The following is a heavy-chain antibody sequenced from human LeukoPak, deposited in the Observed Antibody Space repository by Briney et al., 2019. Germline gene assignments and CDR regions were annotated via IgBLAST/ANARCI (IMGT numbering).Heavy chain of an antibody. V-gene: IGHV4-39*02. CDR1: GGSISSSSYY. J-gene: IGHJ6*02. Sequence: SETLSLTCTVSGGSISSSSYYWGWIRQPPGKGLEWIGSIYYSGSTYYNPSLKSRVTISVDTSKNQFSLKLSSVTAADTAVYYCARETYYYGMDVWGQGTTVTVSS. CDR3: ARETYYYGMDV. CDR2: IYYSGST.